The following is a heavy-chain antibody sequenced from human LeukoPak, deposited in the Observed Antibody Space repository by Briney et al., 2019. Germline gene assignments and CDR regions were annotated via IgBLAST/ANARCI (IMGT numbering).Heavy chain of an antibody. Sequence: PSETLSLTCAVYGGSFSGYYWSWIRQPPGKGLEWIGEINHSGSTNYNPSLKSRVTISVDTSKNQFSLKLSSVTAADTAVYYCARLPGFGVVLRSLWGKGTTVTVSS. CDR1: GGSFSGYY. CDR2: INHSGST. V-gene: IGHV4-34*01. CDR3: ARLPGFGVVLRSL. J-gene: IGHJ6*04. D-gene: IGHD3-3*01.